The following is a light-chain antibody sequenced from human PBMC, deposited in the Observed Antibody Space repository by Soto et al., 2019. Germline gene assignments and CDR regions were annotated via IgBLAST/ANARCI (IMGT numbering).Light chain of an antibody. V-gene: IGKV4-1*01. J-gene: IGKJ2*01. CDR1: QSVLYSSNNKNY. Sequence: DIVMTQSPDSLAVSLGERDTINCKSSQSVLYSSNNKNYLAWYQQRPGQPPKLLIYWASTRESGVPDRFSGSRSWTDFTLNIISLQAEDVAVYYCQQYESTPPSFGQGTKLEIK. CDR2: WAS. CDR3: QQYESTPPS.